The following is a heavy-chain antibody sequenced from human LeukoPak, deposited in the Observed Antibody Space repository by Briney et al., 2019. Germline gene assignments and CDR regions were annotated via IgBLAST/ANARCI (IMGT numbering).Heavy chain of an antibody. D-gene: IGHD4-17*01. CDR3: AKAGAPDIGDYGDYFDY. CDR1: GFTFSSYG. J-gene: IGHJ4*02. CDR2: IRYDGSNK. Sequence: GGSLRLSCAASGFTFSSYGMHWVRQAPGKGLEWVAFIRYDGSNKYYADSVKGRFTISRDNSKNTLYLQMNSLRAEDTAVYYCAKAGAPDIGDYGDYFDYWGQGTLVTVSS. V-gene: IGHV3-30*02.